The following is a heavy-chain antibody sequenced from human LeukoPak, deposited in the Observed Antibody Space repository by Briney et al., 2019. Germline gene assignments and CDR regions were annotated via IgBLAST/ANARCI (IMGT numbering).Heavy chain of an antibody. V-gene: IGHV3-20*04. CDR1: GFTFDDYG. Sequence: GGSLRLSCAASGFTFDDYGMSWVRQAPGKGLEGVSGINWNGGSIGYADSVKGRFTISRDNAKNSLYLQMNSLRAEDTAFYYCAKALYGDYTRNNWFDPWGQGTLVTVSS. J-gene: IGHJ5*02. CDR3: AKALYGDYTRNNWFDP. CDR2: INWNGGSI. D-gene: IGHD4-17*01.